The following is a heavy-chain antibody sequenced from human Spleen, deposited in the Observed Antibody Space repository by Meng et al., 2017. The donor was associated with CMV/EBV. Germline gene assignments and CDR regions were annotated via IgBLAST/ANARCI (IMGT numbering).Heavy chain of an antibody. CDR1: GFTVSSSY. Sequence: GESLKISCAASGFTVSSSYMSWVRQAPGKGLEWVSCISGRTYIYRADSVKGRFTISRDNAKNSLSLQMKSLRAEDTAVYYCAREFGYYYDSRIDYWGQGTLVTVSS. J-gene: IGHJ4*02. CDR2: ISGRTYI. V-gene: IGHV3-69-1*01. D-gene: IGHD3-22*01. CDR3: AREFGYYYDSRIDY.